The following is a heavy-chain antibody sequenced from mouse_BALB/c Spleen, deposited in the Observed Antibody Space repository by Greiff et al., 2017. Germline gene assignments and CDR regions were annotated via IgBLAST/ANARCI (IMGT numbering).Heavy chain of an antibody. J-gene: IGHJ1*01. CDR3: AREGYYGSGDFDV. CDR1: GYSITSGYY. CDR2: ISYDGSN. D-gene: IGHD1-1*01. Sequence: EVKLQESGPGLVKPSQSLSLTCSVTGYSITSGYYWNWIRQFPGNKLEWMGYISYDGSNNYNPSLKNRISITRDTSKNQFFLKLNSVTTEDTATYYCAREGYYGSGDFDVWGAGTTVTVSS. V-gene: IGHV3-6*02.